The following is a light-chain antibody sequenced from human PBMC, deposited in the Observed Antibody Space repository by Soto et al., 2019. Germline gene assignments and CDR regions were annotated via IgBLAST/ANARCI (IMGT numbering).Light chain of an antibody. CDR1: QSISSW. CDR3: QQYNSYSWM. Sequence: DIQMTQSPSTLSASVGDRVTITCRASQSISSWLAWYQQKPGKAPKLLIYDASSLESGVPSRFSGSGSGTDFTLTISSLQPDDFATYYCQQYNSYSWMFGKGTKVEIK. CDR2: DAS. J-gene: IGKJ1*01. V-gene: IGKV1-5*01.